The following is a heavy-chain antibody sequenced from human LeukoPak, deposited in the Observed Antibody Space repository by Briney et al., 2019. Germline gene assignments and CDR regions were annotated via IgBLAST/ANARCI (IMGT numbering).Heavy chain of an antibody. CDR1: GYTFTGYY. V-gene: IGHV1-2*02. Sequence: ASVTVSCKASGYTFTGYYMHWVRQAPGQGLEWMGWINPNSGGTNYAQKFQGRVTMTRDTSISTAYMELSRLRSDDTAVYYCARSPATSSYSSSRNWFDPWGQGTLVTVSS. CDR2: INPNSGGT. J-gene: IGHJ5*02. D-gene: IGHD6-13*01. CDR3: ARSPATSSYSSSRNWFDP.